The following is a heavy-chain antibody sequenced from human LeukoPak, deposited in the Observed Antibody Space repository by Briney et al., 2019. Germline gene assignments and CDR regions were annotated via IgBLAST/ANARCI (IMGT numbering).Heavy chain of an antibody. CDR3: ARYFGGWFDP. CDR2: INHSGST. CDR1: GGSFSGYY. Sequence: SETLSLTCAVYGGSFSGYYWSWIRQPPGKGLEWIGEINHSGSTYYNPSLKSRVTISVDTSKNQFSLKLSSVTAADTAVYYCARYFGGWFDPWGQGALVTVSS. V-gene: IGHV4-34*01. J-gene: IGHJ5*02. D-gene: IGHD3-10*01.